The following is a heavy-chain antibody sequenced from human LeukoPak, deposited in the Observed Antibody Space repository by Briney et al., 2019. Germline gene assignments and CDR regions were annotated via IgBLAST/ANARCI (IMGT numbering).Heavy chain of an antibody. CDR1: GFTFSSYA. CDR3: AKDLGYYYGSGSHLKY. V-gene: IGHV3-23*01. J-gene: IGHJ4*02. Sequence: GGSLRLSCAASGFTFSSYAMSWVRQAPGKGLEWVSAISGSGGSTYYADSVKGRYTISRDNSKNTLYLQMNSLRAEDTAVYYCAKDLGYYYGSGSHLKYWGQGTLVTVSS. CDR2: ISGSGGST. D-gene: IGHD3-10*01.